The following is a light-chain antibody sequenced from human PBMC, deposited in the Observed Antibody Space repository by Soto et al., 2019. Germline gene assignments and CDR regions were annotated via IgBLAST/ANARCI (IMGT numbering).Light chain of an antibody. J-gene: IGKJ1*01. CDR2: DAS. V-gene: IGKV3-11*01. CDR1: QSVSSY. CDR3: QQYNSYSPET. Sequence: EVVLTQSPATLSLSPGERATLSCRASQSVSSYLAWYQQKPGQAPRLLIYDASNRATGIPARFSGSGSGTEFTLTISSLQPDDFATYYCQQYNSYSPETFGQGTKV.